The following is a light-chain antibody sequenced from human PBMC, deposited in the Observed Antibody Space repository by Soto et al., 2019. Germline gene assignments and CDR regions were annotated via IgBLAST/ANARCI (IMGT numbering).Light chain of an antibody. CDR3: QQRHMWPIP. V-gene: IGKV4-1*01. J-gene: IGKJ5*01. Sequence: DIVMTQSPDSLAVSLGERATIHCKSSPSVLYSSNNKNYLAWYQQKPGQPPKLLIYWASTRESGVPDRFSGSGSGTDFTLTISSLEPEDSAVYYCQQRHMWPIPFGQGTRLEIK. CDR2: WAS. CDR1: PSVLYSSNNKNY.